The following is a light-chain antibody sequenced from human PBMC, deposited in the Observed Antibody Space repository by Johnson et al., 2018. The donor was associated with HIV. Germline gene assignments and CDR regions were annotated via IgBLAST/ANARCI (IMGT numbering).Light chain of an antibody. Sequence: QSVLTQPPSVSAAPGQTVTISCSGSSSNIGNNYVSWYQQLPVTAPKLLIYDNNKRPSGIPGRFSGSKSGPSATLGITGLQTGDEADYYCGTWDSSLTSYVFGAGTKVTVL. V-gene: IGLV1-51*01. J-gene: IGLJ1*01. CDR3: GTWDSSLTSYV. CDR2: DNN. CDR1: SSNIGNNY.